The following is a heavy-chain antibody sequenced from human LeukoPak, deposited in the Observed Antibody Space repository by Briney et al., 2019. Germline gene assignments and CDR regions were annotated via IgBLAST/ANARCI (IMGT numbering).Heavy chain of an antibody. CDR3: ARSSGWERHFDY. J-gene: IGHJ4*02. CDR1: GFTFNNYA. D-gene: IGHD6-19*01. V-gene: IGHV3-9*03. CDR2: IGWDDISR. Sequence: GGSLRLSCAASGFTFNNYAMHWVRQAPGKGLEWVSGIGWDDISRGYADSVKGRFTISRDNTKNSLYLQMSSLRTEDMGFYYCARSSGWERHFDYWGQGTLVTVSS.